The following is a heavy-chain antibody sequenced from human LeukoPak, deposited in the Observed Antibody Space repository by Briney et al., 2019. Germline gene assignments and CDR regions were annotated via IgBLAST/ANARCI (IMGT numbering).Heavy chain of an antibody. CDR2: IRYDGSNK. D-gene: IGHD3-10*01. V-gene: IGHV3-30*02. CDR3: ARGGSGNYYYYYYYMDV. J-gene: IGHJ6*03. CDR1: GFTFSSYG. Sequence: GGSLRLSCAASGFTFSSYGMHWVRQAPGKGLEWVAFIRYDGSNKYYADSVKGRFTISRDNSKNTLYLQMNSLRAEDTAVYYCARGGSGNYYYYYYYMDVWGKGTTVTVSS.